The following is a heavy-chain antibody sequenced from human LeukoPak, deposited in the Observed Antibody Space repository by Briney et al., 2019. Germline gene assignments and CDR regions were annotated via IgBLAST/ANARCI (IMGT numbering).Heavy chain of an antibody. V-gene: IGHV3-21*01. CDR1: GFTFSSYS. CDR3: ARSGSWYHYFDY. J-gene: IGHJ4*02. CDR2: ISSSSSYI. Sequence: GGSLRLSCAASGFTFSSYSMTWVRQAPGKGLEWVSSISSSSSYIYYADSVKGRFTISRDNAKNSLYLQMNSLRAEDTAVYYCARSGSWYHYFDYWGQGTLVTVSS. D-gene: IGHD6-13*01.